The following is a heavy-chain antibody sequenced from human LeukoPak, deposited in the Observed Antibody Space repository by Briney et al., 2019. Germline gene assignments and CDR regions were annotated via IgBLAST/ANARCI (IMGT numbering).Heavy chain of an antibody. Sequence: GGSLRLSCAASGFTSSSYGMHWVRQAPGKGLEWVAVISYDGSNKYYADSVKGRFTISRDNSKNTLYLQMNSLRGEDTAVHYCAKDGDTMSGTYYYYMDVWGKGTTVTISS. J-gene: IGHJ6*03. CDR2: ISYDGSNK. CDR3: AKDGDTMSGTYYYYMDV. D-gene: IGHD1-26*01. V-gene: IGHV3-30*18. CDR1: GFTSSSYG.